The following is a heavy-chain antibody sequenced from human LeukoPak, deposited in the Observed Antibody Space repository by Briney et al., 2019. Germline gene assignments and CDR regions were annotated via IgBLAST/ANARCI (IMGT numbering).Heavy chain of an antibody. CDR2: MNPNSGNT. J-gene: IGHJ4*02. D-gene: IGHD3-10*01. CDR3: ARALWFGESHFDY. V-gene: IGHV1-8*03. Sequence: ASVKVSCKASGYTFTSYDINWVRQATGQGLEWMGWMNPNSGNTGYAQKFQGRVTITRNTSISTAYMELSSLRSEDTAVYYCARALWFGESHFDYWGQGTLVTVSS. CDR1: GYTFTSYD.